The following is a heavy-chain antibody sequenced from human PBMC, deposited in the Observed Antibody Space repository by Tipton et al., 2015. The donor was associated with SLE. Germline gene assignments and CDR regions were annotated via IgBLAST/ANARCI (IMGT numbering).Heavy chain of an antibody. J-gene: IGHJ2*01. CDR2: IKQDGSEK. D-gene: IGHD1-26*01. CDR1: GFTFSSYW. Sequence: SLRLSCAASGFTFSSYWMSWVRQAPGKGLGWVANIKQDGSEKYYVDSVKGRFTISRDNAKNSLYLQMNSLRAEDTAVYYCARVDSGSYSWYFDLWGRGTLVTVSS. CDR3: ARVDSGSYSWYFDL. V-gene: IGHV3-7*01.